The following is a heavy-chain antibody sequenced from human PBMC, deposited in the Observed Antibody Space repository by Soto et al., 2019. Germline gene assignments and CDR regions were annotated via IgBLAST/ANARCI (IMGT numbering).Heavy chain of an antibody. V-gene: IGHV3-53*04. D-gene: IGHD6-19*01. CDR2: IYSGGST. CDR3: ARDGGGAVAGTRYWYFDL. J-gene: IGHJ2*01. Sequence: EVQLVESGGGLVQPGGSLRLSCAASGFTVSSNYMSWVRQAPGKGLEWVSVIYSGGSTYYADSVKGRFTISRHNSKNTLYLQMNSLRAEDTAVYYCARDGGGAVAGTRYWYFDLWGRGTLVTVSS. CDR1: GFTVSSNY.